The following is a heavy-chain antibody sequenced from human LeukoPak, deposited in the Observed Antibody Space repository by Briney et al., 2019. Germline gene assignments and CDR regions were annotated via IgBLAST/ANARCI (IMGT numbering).Heavy chain of an antibody. J-gene: IGHJ3*02. CDR3: STVGSTMISDAFAI. CDR2: IKSKIDGGTT. V-gene: IGHV3-15*01. Sequence: PGGSLRLSCAASGFTFSNAWMNWVRQAPGKGLEWVGRIKSKIDGGTTDYAAPVKGRFSISRDDSKNKLYLQMNSLKIDDTAVYYCSTVGSTMISDAFAIWGQGTMVTVSS. D-gene: IGHD3-22*01. CDR1: GFTFSNAW.